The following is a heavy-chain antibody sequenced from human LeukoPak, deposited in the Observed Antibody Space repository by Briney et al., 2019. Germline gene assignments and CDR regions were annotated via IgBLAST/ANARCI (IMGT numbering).Heavy chain of an antibody. D-gene: IGHD5-18*01. J-gene: IGHJ6*02. CDR3: ARGKQHSYGPLYYYYYGVDV. Sequence: PSEALSLTCAVYGGSFSGHYWSWIRQPPGKGLEWIGEINHSGSTNYNPSLKSRVTISVDTSKNQFSLKLSSVTAADTAVYYCARGKQHSYGPLYYYYYGVDVWGQGTTVTVSS. V-gene: IGHV4-34*01. CDR1: GGSFSGHY. CDR2: INHSGST.